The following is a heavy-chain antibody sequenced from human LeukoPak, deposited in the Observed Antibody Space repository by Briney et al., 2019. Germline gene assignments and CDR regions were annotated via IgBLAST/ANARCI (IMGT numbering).Heavy chain of an antibody. D-gene: IGHD3-22*01. CDR3: TRRDSSGYYSFDY. Sequence: RGSLRLSCAASGFIFSDHYMDWVRQAPGKGLEWVGRTRTKADSYTTEYAASVKGRFTISRDDSKNSLYLQMNSLKTEDTAVYYCTRRDSSGYYSFDYWGQRTMAADSS. J-gene: IGHJ4*02. CDR1: GFIFSDHY. V-gene: IGHV3-72*01. CDR2: TRTKADSYTT.